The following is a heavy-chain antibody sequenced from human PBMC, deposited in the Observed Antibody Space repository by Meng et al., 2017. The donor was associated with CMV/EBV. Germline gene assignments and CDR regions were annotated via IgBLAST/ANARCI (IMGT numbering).Heavy chain of an antibody. D-gene: IGHD2-2*01. Sequence: ASVKVSFKASGYTFTSYDIHWVRQATGQGLEWMGWMNPNSGNTGYAQKFQGRVTMTKNTSISTAYMELSGLRSEDTAVYYCARGYFTIVPADCIMATIQRIGCSLYYFDYWGQGTLVTVSS. CDR3: ARGYFTIVPADCIMATIQRIGCSLYYFDY. CDR1: GYTFTSYD. V-gene: IGHV1-8*01. J-gene: IGHJ4*02. CDR2: MNPNSGNT.